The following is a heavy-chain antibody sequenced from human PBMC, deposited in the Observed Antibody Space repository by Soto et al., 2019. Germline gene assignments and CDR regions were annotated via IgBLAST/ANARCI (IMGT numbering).Heavy chain of an antibody. D-gene: IGHD5-18*01. J-gene: IGHJ4*02. Sequence: EVQLVESGGGLVKPGGSLRLSCAASGFTFSSYSMNWVGQAPGKGLEWVSSISSSSSYIYYADSVKGRFTISRDNAKNSLYLQMNSLRAEDTAVYYCARDQPGYSYGYGLGYWGQGTLVTVSS. CDR3: ARDQPGYSYGYGLGY. CDR2: ISSSSSYI. CDR1: GFTFSSYS. V-gene: IGHV3-21*01.